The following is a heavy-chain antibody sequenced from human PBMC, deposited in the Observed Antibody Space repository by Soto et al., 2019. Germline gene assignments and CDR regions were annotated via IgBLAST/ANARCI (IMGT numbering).Heavy chain of an antibody. J-gene: IGHJ4*02. CDR2: IRSKANSYAT. V-gene: IGHV3-73*01. Sequence: VSLRLSCAASVFTFSGSAMHWVRQASGKGLEWVGRIRSKANSYATAYAASVKGRFTISRDDSKNTAYLQMNSLKTEDTAVYYCTRHKSSGYYYGYDYWGQGTLVTVSS. CDR1: VFTFSGSA. D-gene: IGHD3-22*01. CDR3: TRHKSSGYYYGYDY.